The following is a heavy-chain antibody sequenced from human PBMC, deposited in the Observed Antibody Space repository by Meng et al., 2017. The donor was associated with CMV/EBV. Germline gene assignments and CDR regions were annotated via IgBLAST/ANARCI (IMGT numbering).Heavy chain of an antibody. D-gene: IGHD2-2*02. Sequence: GGSLRLSCAASGFTFSSYWMHWVRQAPGKGLEWVANIKQDGSEKYYVDSVKGRFTISRDNAKNSLYLQMNSLRAEDTAVYYCAREDCSSTSCYTGYYGMDVWGQGTTVTVSS. J-gene: IGHJ6*02. CDR1: GFTFSSYW. CDR3: AREDCSSTSCYTGYYGMDV. CDR2: IKQDGSEK. V-gene: IGHV3-7*01.